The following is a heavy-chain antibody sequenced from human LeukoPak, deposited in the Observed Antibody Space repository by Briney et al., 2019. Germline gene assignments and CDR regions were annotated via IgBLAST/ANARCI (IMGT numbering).Heavy chain of an antibody. Sequence: SETLSLTCTVSGGSSSSYYWSWIRQPPGKGLEWIGEINHSGSTNYNPSLKSRVTISVDTSKNQFSLKLSSVTAADTAVYYCARVGGRAANRLPRKYSNRAFDYWGQGTLVTVSS. D-gene: IGHD6-25*01. V-gene: IGHV4-34*01. CDR3: ARVGGRAANRLPRKYSNRAFDY. CDR1: GGSSSSYY. CDR2: INHSGST. J-gene: IGHJ4*02.